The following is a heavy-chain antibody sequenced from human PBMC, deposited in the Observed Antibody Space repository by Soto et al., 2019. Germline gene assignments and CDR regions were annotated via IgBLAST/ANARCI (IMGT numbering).Heavy chain of an antibody. Sequence: ASVKVSCKASGYSFTDYYMHWVRQAPGQGLEWMGWINPYRGATNYAQKFQGRVTITADESTSTAYMELSSLRSEDTAVYYCARFGEGRFLEWSPNYYYYGMDVWGQGTTVTVSS. CDR2: INPYRGAT. D-gene: IGHD3-3*01. J-gene: IGHJ6*02. CDR3: ARFGEGRFLEWSPNYYYYGMDV. V-gene: IGHV1-2*02. CDR1: GYSFTDYY.